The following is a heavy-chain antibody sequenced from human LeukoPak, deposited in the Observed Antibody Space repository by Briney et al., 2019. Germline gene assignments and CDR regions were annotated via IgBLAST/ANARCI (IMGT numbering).Heavy chain of an antibody. Sequence: PGGSLRLSCAASGFTFSSYAMSWVRQAPGKGLEWVSAISGSGGSTYYADSVKGRFTISRDNAKNSLYLQMNSLRAEDTAVYYCARSMVRGVIIDYWGQGTLVTVSS. V-gene: IGHV3-23*01. D-gene: IGHD3-10*01. J-gene: IGHJ4*02. CDR3: ARSMVRGVIIDY. CDR1: GFTFSSYA. CDR2: ISGSGGST.